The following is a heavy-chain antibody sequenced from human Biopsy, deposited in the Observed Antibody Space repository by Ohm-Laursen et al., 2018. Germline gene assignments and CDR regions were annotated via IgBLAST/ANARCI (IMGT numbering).Heavy chain of an antibody. CDR3: ARDLLEWSLPS. CDR1: GDAFLGYY. CDR2: IYPNSGDT. Sequence: SVKVSCKASGDAFLGYYLHWVRQAPGQGLEWMGSIYPNSGDTDFAQKFQGRVSMTRDTPVSTAYLELSSLRSDDTAIYYCARDLLEWSLPSWGQGTLVTVSS. D-gene: IGHD3-3*01. V-gene: IGHV1-2*02. J-gene: IGHJ4*02.